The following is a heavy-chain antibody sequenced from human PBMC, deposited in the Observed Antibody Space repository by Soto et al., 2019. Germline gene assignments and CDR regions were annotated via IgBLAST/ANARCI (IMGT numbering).Heavy chain of an antibody. CDR1: GFTFSSYA. D-gene: IGHD4-17*01. CDR3: ARDPSQPYLTVTTWENAFDI. V-gene: IGHV3-30-3*01. Sequence: QVQLVESGGGVVQPGRSLRLSCAASGFTFSSYAMHWVRQAPGKGLEWVAVISYDGSNKYYADSVKGRFTISRDNSKNTRYLQMNSLRAEDTAVYYCARDPSQPYLTVTTWENAFDIWGQGTMVTVSS. CDR2: ISYDGSNK. J-gene: IGHJ3*02.